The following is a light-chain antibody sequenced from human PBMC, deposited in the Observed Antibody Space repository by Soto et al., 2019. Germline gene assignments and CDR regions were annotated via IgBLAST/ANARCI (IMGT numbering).Light chain of an antibody. CDR2: GNS. J-gene: IGLJ1*01. CDR3: QSYDSSLSGYV. CDR1: SSNIGAGYD. Sequence: QSVLTQPPSVSGAQRRGRPITRTGRSSNIGAGYDVHWYQQLPGTAPKLLIYGNSNRPSGVPDRFSGSKSGTSASLAITGLQAEDEADYYCQSYDSSLSGYVFGTGTKVTVL. V-gene: IGLV1-40*01.